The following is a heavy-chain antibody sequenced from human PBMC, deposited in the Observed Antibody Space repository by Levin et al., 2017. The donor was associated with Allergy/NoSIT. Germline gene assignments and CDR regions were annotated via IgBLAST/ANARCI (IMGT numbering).Heavy chain of an antibody. V-gene: IGHV4-30-2*01. CDR3: ARAPSVAGPFDY. D-gene: IGHD6-19*01. CDR1: GGSISSGGYS. J-gene: IGHJ4*02. CDR2: IYHSGST. Sequence: PSETLSLTCAVSGGSISSGGYSWSWIRQPPGKGLEWIGYIYHSGSTYYNPSLKSRVTISVDRSKNQFSLKLSSVTAADTAVYYCARAPSVAGPFDYWGQGTLVTVSS.